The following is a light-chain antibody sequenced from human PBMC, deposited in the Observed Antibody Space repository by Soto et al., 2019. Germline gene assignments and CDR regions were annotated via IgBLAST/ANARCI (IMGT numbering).Light chain of an antibody. Sequence: QSALTQPDSVSGSPGQSITIPCTGTSSDVGGYNYVSWYQQHPGKAPKLMIYDVSDRPSGVSNRFSGSKSDNTASLTISGLQAEDEADYYCSSYTSSSTLVLFGGGTKLTVL. CDR3: SSYTSSSTLVL. CDR2: DVS. V-gene: IGLV2-14*01. J-gene: IGLJ2*01. CDR1: SSDVGGYNY.